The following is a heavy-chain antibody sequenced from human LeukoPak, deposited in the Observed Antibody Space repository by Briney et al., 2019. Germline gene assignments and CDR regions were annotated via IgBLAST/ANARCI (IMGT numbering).Heavy chain of an antibody. V-gene: IGHV1-18*01. D-gene: IGHD3-3*01. CDR1: GYTFTSYG. Sequence: ASVKVSFKASGYTFTSYGISWVRQAPGQGLEWMGWISAYNGNTNYAQKLQGRVTMTTDTSTSTAYMELRSLRSDDTAVYYCARHYDFWSGYSHSEYYFDYWGQGTLVTVSS. CDR3: ARHYDFWSGYSHSEYYFDY. J-gene: IGHJ4*02. CDR2: ISAYNGNT.